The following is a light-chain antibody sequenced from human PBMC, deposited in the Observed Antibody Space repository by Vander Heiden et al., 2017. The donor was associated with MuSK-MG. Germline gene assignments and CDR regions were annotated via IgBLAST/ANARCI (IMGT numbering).Light chain of an antibody. J-gene: IGLJ3*02. CDR1: SSAVGGYNY. Sequence: QSALTQPRSVSGSPGQSVTIYCTGTSSAVGGYNYVSWSQHHPGKAPKLMIYEVTKRPSVIPERFSGSKSGNTASLTISGLQAEDESDYYCFSYAGSYTLVFGGGTELTVL. CDR2: EVT. CDR3: FSYAGSYTLV. V-gene: IGLV2-11*01.